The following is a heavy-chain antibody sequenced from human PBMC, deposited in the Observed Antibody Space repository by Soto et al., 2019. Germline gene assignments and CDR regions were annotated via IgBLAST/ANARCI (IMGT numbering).Heavy chain of an antibody. CDR3: AKDLSLSRPYYFDY. Sequence: GGSLRLSCAASGFTFSSYAMSWVRQAPGKGLEWVSAISGSGDSTYYADSVKGRFTISRDISKNTLYLQMNSLRAEDTAVYYCAKDLSLSRPYYFDYWGQRTLVTVSS. CDR1: GFTFSSYA. J-gene: IGHJ4*02. D-gene: IGHD2-2*01. V-gene: IGHV3-23*01. CDR2: ISGSGDST.